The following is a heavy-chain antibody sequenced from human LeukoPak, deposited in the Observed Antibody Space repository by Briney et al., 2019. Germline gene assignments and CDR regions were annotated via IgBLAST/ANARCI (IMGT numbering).Heavy chain of an antibody. J-gene: IGHJ5*02. Sequence: ASVKVSCKASGYTFTSYGISWVRQAPGQGLEWMGWISAYNGNTNYAQKLQGRVTMTTDTSTSTAYMELRSLRSEDTAVYYCARVETMVRGVIGWFDPWGQGTLVTVSS. D-gene: IGHD3-10*01. CDR1: GYTFTSYG. CDR2: ISAYNGNT. CDR3: ARVETMVRGVIGWFDP. V-gene: IGHV1-18*01.